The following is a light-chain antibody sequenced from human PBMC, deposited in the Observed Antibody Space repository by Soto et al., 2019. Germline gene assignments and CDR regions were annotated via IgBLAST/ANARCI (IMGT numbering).Light chain of an antibody. Sequence: DIQMTQSPSTLSASVGDRVTITCRASQGILSWLAWYQQKPGKVPNLLIYKASYLESGVPSRFSGSGSGTEFNLTIRRLNPDDFAPSHCQQYNNYPYTFGQGTKVDIK. CDR2: KAS. J-gene: IGKJ2*01. CDR3: QQYNNYPYT. V-gene: IGKV1-5*03. CDR1: QGILSW.